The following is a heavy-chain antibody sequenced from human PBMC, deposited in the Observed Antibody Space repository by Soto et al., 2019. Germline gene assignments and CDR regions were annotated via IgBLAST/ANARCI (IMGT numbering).Heavy chain of an antibody. CDR2: INHSGST. CDR1: GGSFSCYY. D-gene: IGHD3-22*01. CDR3: AIGFYDSSGYYYPALDY. V-gene: IGHV4-34*01. J-gene: IGHJ4*02. Sequence: SETLSPTCAVYGGSFSCYYWSWIRQPPGKGLEWIGEINHSGSTNYNPSLKSRVTISVDTSKNQFSLKLSSVTAADTAVYYCAIGFYDSSGYYYPALDYWGQGTLVTVSS.